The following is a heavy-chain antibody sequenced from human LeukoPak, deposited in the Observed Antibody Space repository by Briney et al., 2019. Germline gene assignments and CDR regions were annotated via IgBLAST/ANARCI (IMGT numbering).Heavy chain of an antibody. V-gene: IGHV3-23*01. Sequence: GGSLRLSCAASGFTFSSYAMSWVRQAPGKGLEWISAISGSGGSTYYADSVKGRFTISRDNSKNTPYLQMNSLRAEDTAVYYCAKDRGGSSGWYAHYWGQGTLVTVSS. CDR3: AKDRGGSSGWYAHY. J-gene: IGHJ4*02. CDR2: ISGSGGST. D-gene: IGHD6-19*01. CDR1: GFTFSSYA.